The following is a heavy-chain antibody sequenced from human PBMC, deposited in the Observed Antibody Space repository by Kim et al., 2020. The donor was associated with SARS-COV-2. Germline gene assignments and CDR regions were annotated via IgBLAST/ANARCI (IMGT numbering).Heavy chain of an antibody. CDR2: IYYSGST. CDR3: ARHKVYCSGGSCYSGWFDP. Sequence: EKRSLTCRVSGGSISSRSYYWGWIRQPPGKGLEWIGSIYYSGSTYYNSFLKSRVTISVDTSKNQFSLKLSSVTAADTAVYYCARHKVYCSGGSCYSGWFDPWGQGTLVTVSS. J-gene: IGHJ5*02. V-gene: IGHV4-39*01. D-gene: IGHD2-15*01. CDR1: GGSISSRSYY.